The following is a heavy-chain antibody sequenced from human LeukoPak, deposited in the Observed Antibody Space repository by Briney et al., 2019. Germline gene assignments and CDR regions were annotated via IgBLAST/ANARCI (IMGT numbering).Heavy chain of an antibody. V-gene: IGHV3-7*04. Sequence: GGSLRLSCAASGFTFSSHWMNWVRQAPGKGLEWVANIKYDGNEKYYVDSVKGRFTISRDNAKNSVYLQMNSLTAADTAVYYCSRGPLPVTYSYDYWGQGTLVTVSS. CDR3: SRGPLPVTYSYDY. J-gene: IGHJ4*02. CDR2: IKYDGNEK. CDR1: GFTFSSHW. D-gene: IGHD5-18*01.